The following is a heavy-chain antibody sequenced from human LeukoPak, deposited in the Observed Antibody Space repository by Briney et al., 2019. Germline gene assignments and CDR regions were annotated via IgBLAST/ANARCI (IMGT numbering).Heavy chain of an antibody. J-gene: IGHJ6*03. CDR3: ARARSVRGTNYYYYMDV. D-gene: IGHD1-1*01. CDR1: GFTFSNYG. V-gene: IGHV3-30*02. Sequence: PGGSLRLSCGVSGFTFSNYGMLWVRQAPGKGLEWVAFIRYDGNNKLYADSVKGRFTISRDNSKNTVYLHINSLRTEDTAVYYCARARSVRGTNYYYYMDVWGEGTSVTVSS. CDR2: IRYDGNNK.